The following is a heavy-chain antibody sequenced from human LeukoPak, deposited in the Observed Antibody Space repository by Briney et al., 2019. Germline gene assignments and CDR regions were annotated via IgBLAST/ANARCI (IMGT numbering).Heavy chain of an antibody. J-gene: IGHJ6*02. D-gene: IGHD6-13*01. CDR3: ARGPKEAAGNYYYGMDV. CDR1: GPSFTSYD. Sequence: GASLKFPCKASGPSFTSYDINWVRQPNGQGLERKGWMNPNSGNIGYAQKYHDRVPMTSNNHISTAYMALSSIRSEDPADLYCARGPKEAAGNYYYGMDVWGQGTTVTVSS. V-gene: IGHV1-8*01. CDR2: MNPNSGNI.